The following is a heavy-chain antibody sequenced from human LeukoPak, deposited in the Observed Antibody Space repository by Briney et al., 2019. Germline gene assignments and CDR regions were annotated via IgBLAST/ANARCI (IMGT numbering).Heavy chain of an antibody. CDR1: GGSISSYY. J-gene: IGHJ4*02. D-gene: IGHD6-13*01. CDR3: AKDLRKGGYDY. CDR2: IYYSGST. Sequence: SETLSLTCTVSGGSISSYYWSWIRQPPGKGLEWIGYIYYSGSTNYNPSLKSRVTISVDTSKNQFSLKLSSVTAADTAVYYCAKDLRKGGYDYWGQGTLVTVSS. V-gene: IGHV4-59*01.